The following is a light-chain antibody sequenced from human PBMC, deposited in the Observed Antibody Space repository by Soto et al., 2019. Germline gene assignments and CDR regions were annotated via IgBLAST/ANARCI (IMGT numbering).Light chain of an antibody. CDR2: DAS. Sequence: IQMTQSPSSLSASVGDRVTITCRASQGISNWLAWYQQKAGKVPKLLIYDASTLASGVPSRFSGSGSGTEFTLTISSLQPDDFATFYCQEYSSYTWTFGHGTKV. CDR1: QGISNW. CDR3: QEYSSYTWT. V-gene: IGKV1-5*01. J-gene: IGKJ1*01.